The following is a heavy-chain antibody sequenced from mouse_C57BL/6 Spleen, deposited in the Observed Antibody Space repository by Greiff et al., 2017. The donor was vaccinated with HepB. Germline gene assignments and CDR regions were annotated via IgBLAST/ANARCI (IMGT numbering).Heavy chain of an antibody. Sequence: VQLQQSGAELVKPGASVKISCKASGYAFSSYWMNWVKQRPGKGLEWIGQIYPGDGDTNYNRKFKGKATLTADKSSSTAYMQLSSLTSEDSAVYFCARSWITTVVGAMDYWGQGTSVTVSS. CDR3: ARSWITTVVGAMDY. CDR2: IYPGDGDT. J-gene: IGHJ4*01. CDR1: GYAFSSYW. D-gene: IGHD1-1*01. V-gene: IGHV1-80*01.